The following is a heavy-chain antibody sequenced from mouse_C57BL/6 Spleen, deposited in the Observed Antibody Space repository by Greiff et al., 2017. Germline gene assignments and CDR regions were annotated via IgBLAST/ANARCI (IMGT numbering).Heavy chain of an antibody. J-gene: IGHJ4*01. CDR3: ARSGNYDAMDY. Sequence: QVQLQQPGAELVRPGTSVKLSCKASGYTFTSYWMHWVKQRPGQSLEWIGVIDPSDSYTNYNQKFKGKATLTVDTSSSTAYMQLSSLTSEDSAVYYCARSGNYDAMDYWGQGTSVTVSS. CDR1: GYTFTSYW. CDR2: IDPSDSYT. V-gene: IGHV1-59*01. D-gene: IGHD2-1*01.